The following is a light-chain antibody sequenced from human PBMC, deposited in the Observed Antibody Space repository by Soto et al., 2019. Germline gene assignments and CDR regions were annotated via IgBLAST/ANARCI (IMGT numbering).Light chain of an antibody. CDR2: DAS. CDR3: QQYNSHSET. J-gene: IGKJ1*01. V-gene: IGKV1-5*01. CDR1: QSISSW. Sequence: DIQMSQSPATLSASVGDRVTITCRASQSISSWLAWYQQKPGKAPKLLIYDASNLESGVPSRFSGGGSGTEFTLTINSLQADDFATYYCQQYNSHSETFGQGTKVDVK.